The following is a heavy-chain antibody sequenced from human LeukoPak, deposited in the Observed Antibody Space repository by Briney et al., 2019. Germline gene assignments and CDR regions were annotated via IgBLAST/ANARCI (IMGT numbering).Heavy chain of an antibody. CDR2: IIPIFGTA. D-gene: IGHD3-22*01. CDR1: GGTFSSYA. V-gene: IGHV1-69*13. Sequence: ASVKVSCKASGGTFSSYAISWVRQAPGQGLEWMGGIIPIFGTANYAQKFQGRVTITADESTSTAYMELSSLRSEDTAVYYCARDQRDTYCYDSRLLDAFDIWGQGTMVTVSS. CDR3: ARDQRDTYCYDSRLLDAFDI. J-gene: IGHJ3*02.